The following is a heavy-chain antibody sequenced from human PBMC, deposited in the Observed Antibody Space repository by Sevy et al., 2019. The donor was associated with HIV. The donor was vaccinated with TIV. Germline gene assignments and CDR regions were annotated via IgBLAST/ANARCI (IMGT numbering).Heavy chain of an antibody. CDR2: IKQDGSEK. J-gene: IGHJ3*02. CDR3: ARDSGYDFWGGYSPAYAFDI. Sequence: GGSLRLSCAASGFTFSSYWMSWVRQAPGKGLEWVANIKQDGSEKYYVDSVKGRFTISRDNAKNSLYLQMNSLRAEDTAVYYCARDSGYDFWGGYSPAYAFDIWGQGTMVTVSS. D-gene: IGHD3-3*01. V-gene: IGHV3-7*01. CDR1: GFTFSSYW.